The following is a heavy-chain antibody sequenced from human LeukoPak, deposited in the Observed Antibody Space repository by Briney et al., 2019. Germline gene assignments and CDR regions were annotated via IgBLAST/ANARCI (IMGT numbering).Heavy chain of an antibody. D-gene: IGHD3-10*01. CDR1: GFSFSSYG. Sequence: GGSLRLSCAGSGFSFSSYGMHWVRQAPGKGLEWMAFIRSDGSNKYYADSVKGRFTISRDNSKNTLYLQMNSLRAEDTAVYYCAKDYSKTGYYGSGTYYRPNWFDPWGQGTLVTVSS. V-gene: IGHV3-30*02. CDR2: IRSDGSNK. CDR3: AKDYSKTGYYGSGTYYRPNWFDP. J-gene: IGHJ5*02.